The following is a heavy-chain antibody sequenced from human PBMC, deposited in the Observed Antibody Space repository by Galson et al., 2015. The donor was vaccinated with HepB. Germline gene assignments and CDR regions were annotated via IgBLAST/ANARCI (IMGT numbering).Heavy chain of an antibody. Sequence: SLRLSCAASGFTVSSNYMSWVRQAPGKGLEWVSVIYSGGSTYYADSVKGRFTISRDNSKNTLYLQMNSLRAEDTAVYYCARVGWSGGSCYFDYWGQGTLVTVSS. D-gene: IGHD2-15*01. CDR3: ARVGWSGGSCYFDY. J-gene: IGHJ4*02. CDR2: IYSGGST. V-gene: IGHV3-53*01. CDR1: GFTVSSNY.